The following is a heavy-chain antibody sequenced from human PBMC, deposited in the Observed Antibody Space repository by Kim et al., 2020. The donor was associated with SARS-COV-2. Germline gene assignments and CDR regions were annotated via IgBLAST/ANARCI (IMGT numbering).Heavy chain of an antibody. CDR2: INPNSGGT. CDR3: AREQYSSSWDHYYYYGMDV. D-gene: IGHD6-13*01. CDR1: VYTFTGYY. J-gene: IGHJ6*02. V-gene: IGHV1-2*02. Sequence: ASVKVSCKASVYTFTGYYMHWVRQAPGQGLEWMGWINPNSGGTNYAQKFQGRVTMTRDTAISTAYMELSRLRSDDTAVYYCAREQYSSSWDHYYYYGMDVWGQGTTVTDSS.